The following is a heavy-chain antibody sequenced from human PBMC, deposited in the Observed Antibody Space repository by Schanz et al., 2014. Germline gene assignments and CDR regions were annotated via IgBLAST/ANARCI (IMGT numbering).Heavy chain of an antibody. J-gene: IGHJ4*02. CDR2: ISHDGTT. CDR3: ARDRQQLESFDY. CDR1: GGSFSGYY. D-gene: IGHD6-13*01. V-gene: IGHV4-34*01. Sequence: QVQLQPWGAGLLKPSETLSLTCAVDGGSFSGYYWSWIRQSPDKGLEWIGEISHDGTTNYNPSLKSRVTISGDTSKNQFSLNLPSVTAADTAVYYCARDRQQLESFDYWGTGTPVSASS.